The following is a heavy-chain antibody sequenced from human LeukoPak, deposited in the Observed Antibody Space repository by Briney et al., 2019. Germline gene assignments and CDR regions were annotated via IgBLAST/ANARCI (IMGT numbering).Heavy chain of an antibody. D-gene: IGHD6-19*01. CDR3: ARVLSWGIAGAGGYFDY. CDR1: GGTFSSYA. V-gene: IGHV1-69*05. CDR2: IIPIFGTA. Sequence: SVKVSCKASGGTFSSYAISWVRQAPGQGLEWMGRIIPIFGTANYAQKFQGRVTITTDESTSTAYMELSSLRSEDTAVYYCARVLSWGIAGAGGYFDYWGQETLVTVSS. J-gene: IGHJ4*02.